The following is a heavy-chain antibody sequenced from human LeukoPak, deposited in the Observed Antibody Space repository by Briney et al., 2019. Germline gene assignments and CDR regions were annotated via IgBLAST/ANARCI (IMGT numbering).Heavy chain of an antibody. Sequence: PGGSLRLSCAASGFTFSSYSMNWVRQAPGKGLEWVSYISNSSSTIYYADSVKGRFTISRDNAKNSLYLQMNSLRAEDTAVYYCARNSIAARPLDYWGQGTLVTVSS. D-gene: IGHD6-6*01. J-gene: IGHJ4*02. V-gene: IGHV3-48*01. CDR1: GFTFSSYS. CDR3: ARNSIAARPLDY. CDR2: ISNSSSTI.